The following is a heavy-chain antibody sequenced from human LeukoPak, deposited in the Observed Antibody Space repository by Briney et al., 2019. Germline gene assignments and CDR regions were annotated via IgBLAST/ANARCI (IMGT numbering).Heavy chain of an antibody. J-gene: IGHJ6*02. CDR1: GYTFTSYY. V-gene: IGHV1-46*01. Sequence: ASVKVSCKASGYTFTSYYMHWVRQAPGQGLEWMGIINPSGGSTSYAQKFQGRVTMTRDTSTSTVYMELSSLRSEDTAVYYCARNGYYYDSSGYPYYGMDVWGQGTTVTVSS. D-gene: IGHD3-22*01. CDR2: INPSGGST. CDR3: ARNGYYYDSSGYPYYGMDV.